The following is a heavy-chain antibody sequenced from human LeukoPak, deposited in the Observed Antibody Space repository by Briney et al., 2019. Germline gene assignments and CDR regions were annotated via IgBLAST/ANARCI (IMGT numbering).Heavy chain of an antibody. Sequence: GGTLRLSCAASGFTFSSYGMSWVRQAPGKGLEWVSAISGSGGSTYYADSVKGRFTISRDNSKNTLYLQMNSLRAEDTAVYYCAKSMGSGYEDNWFDPWGRGTLVTVSS. CDR2: ISGSGGST. V-gene: IGHV3-23*01. J-gene: IGHJ5*02. D-gene: IGHD5-12*01. CDR1: GFTFSSYG. CDR3: AKSMGSGYEDNWFDP.